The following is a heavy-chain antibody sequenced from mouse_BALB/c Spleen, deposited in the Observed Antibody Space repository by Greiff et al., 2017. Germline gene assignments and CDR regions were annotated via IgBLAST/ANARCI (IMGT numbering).Heavy chain of an antibody. J-gene: IGHJ1*01. V-gene: IGHV1-15*01. D-gene: IGHD2-1*01. CDR1: GYTFTDYE. CDR2: IDPETGGT. CDR3: TRSGYGNWYFDV. Sequence: QVHVKQSGAELVRPGASVTLSCKASGYTFTDYEMHWVKQTPVHGLEWIGAIDPETGGTAYNQKFKGKATLTADKSSSTAYMELRSLTSEDSAVYYCTRSGYGNWYFDVWGAGTTVTVSS.